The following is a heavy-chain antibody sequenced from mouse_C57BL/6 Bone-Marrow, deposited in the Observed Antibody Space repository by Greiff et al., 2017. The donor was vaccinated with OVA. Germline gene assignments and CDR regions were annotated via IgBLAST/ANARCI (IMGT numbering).Heavy chain of an antibody. Sequence: QVQLQQPGAELVKPGASVKLSCKASGYTFTSYWMHWVKQRPGQGLEWIGMIHPNSGSTNYNEKFKSKATLTVEKSSSTAYMQLSSLTSEDSAFYYCARGYYGSSPYAMDYWGQGTSVTVSS. V-gene: IGHV1-64*01. CDR3: ARGYYGSSPYAMDY. CDR2: IHPNSGST. J-gene: IGHJ4*01. CDR1: GYTFTSYW. D-gene: IGHD1-1*01.